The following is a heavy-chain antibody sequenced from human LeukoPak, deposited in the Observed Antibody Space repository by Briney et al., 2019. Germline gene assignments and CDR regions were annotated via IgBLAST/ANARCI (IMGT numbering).Heavy chain of an antibody. CDR1: GYTFTGYY. J-gene: IGHJ4*02. Sequence: GASVKVSCKASGYTFTGYYMHWVRQAPGQGLEWMGIINPSGGSTSYAQKFQGRVTMTRDTSTSTVYMELSSLRSEDTAVYYCARGGYVILPFLHDYGSGDYWGQGTLVTVSS. V-gene: IGHV1-46*01. CDR2: INPSGGST. CDR3: ARGGYVILPFLHDYGSGDY. D-gene: IGHD3-10*01.